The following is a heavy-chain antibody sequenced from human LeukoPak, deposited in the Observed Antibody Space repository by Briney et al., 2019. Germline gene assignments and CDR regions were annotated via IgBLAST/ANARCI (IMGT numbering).Heavy chain of an antibody. V-gene: IGHV3-7*01. CDR3: ARAGYYGDDAFDL. CDR1: GLTIGSYW. CDR2: IRQDGSEK. Sequence: GGSLRLSCAGSGLTIGSYWMSWVRQAPGKGLEWVANIRQDGSEKYYVDPVKGRLTISRDNAKNSLYLQMNSLRAEDTGIYYCARAGYYGDDAFDLWGQGTMVTVSS. J-gene: IGHJ3*01. D-gene: IGHD2/OR15-2a*01.